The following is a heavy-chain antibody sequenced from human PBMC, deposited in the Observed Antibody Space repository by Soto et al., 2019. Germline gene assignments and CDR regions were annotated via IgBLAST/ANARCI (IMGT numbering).Heavy chain of an antibody. V-gene: IGHV4-39*01. CDR2: IYYSGST. D-gene: IGHD3-10*01. CDR3: ATLWGQD. Sequence: QLQLQESGPGLVKPSETLSLTCTVSGGSISSSSYYWGWLRQPPGKGLEWIGRIYYSGSTYYNPSLNSRVAISVDTSKNQFSLKLSSVTAADTAVYYCATLWGQDWGQGTLVTVSS. J-gene: IGHJ4*02. CDR1: GGSISSSSYY.